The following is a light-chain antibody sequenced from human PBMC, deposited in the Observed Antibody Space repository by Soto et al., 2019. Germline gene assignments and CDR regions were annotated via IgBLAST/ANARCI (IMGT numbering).Light chain of an antibody. V-gene: IGLV2-14*01. CDR3: SSFTRSSSVV. CDR1: SSHVGGYNY. J-gene: IGLJ2*01. CDR2: EVS. Sequence: QSALTQPASLSGSPGQSITVSCTGTSSHVGGYNYVSWYQQHPGKAPKLMIYEVSNRPSGVSRRFSGSKSGTTASLTISGLQAEDEADYYCSSFTRSSSVVFGGGTKLTVL.